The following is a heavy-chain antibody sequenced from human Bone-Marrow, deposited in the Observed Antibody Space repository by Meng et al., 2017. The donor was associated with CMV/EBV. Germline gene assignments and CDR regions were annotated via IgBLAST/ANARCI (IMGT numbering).Heavy chain of an antibody. V-gene: IGHV1-8*01. CDR1: GYTFTSDD. Sequence: ACKDCGYTFTSDDISGVRQATGQGLEWMGWMNPNSSNTGYAQKFQGRVTMTRYTSISTAYMELSSLRSEDTAVYYCARAEVGALIDYWGQGTLVTVSS. CDR2: MNPNSSNT. D-gene: IGHD1-26*01. J-gene: IGHJ4*02. CDR3: ARAEVGALIDY.